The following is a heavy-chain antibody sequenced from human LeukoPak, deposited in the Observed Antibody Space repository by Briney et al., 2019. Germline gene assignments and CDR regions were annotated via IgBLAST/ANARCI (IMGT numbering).Heavy chain of an antibody. D-gene: IGHD2-15*01. J-gene: IGHJ3*02. V-gene: IGHV1-8*03. Sequence: ASVKVSCKASGYTFTSYDINWVRQATGQGLEWMGWMNPNSGNSDYAQKFQGRVTITRNTSISTAYMELSSLRSEDTAVYYCARRSGFSCSGGSCYSHFDAFDIWGQGTMVTVSS. CDR1: GYTFTSYD. CDR2: MNPNSGNS. CDR3: ARRSGFSCSGGSCYSHFDAFDI.